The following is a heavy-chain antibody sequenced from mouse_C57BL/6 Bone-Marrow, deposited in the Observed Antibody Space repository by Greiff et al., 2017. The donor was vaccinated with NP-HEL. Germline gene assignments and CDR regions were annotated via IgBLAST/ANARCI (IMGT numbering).Heavy chain of an antibody. Sequence: VQLKESGTVLARPGASVKMSCKTSGYTFTSYWMHWVKQRPGQGLEWIGAIYPGNSDTSYNQKFKGKAKLTAGTSASPAYMELSSLTNEDSAVYYCTRGYYSNYYAMDYWGQGTSVTVSS. CDR2: IYPGNSDT. CDR3: TRGYYSNYYAMDY. D-gene: IGHD2-5*01. V-gene: IGHV1-5*01. J-gene: IGHJ4*01. CDR1: GYTFTSYW.